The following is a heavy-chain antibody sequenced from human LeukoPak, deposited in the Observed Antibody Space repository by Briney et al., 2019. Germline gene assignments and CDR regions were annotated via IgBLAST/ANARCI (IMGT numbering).Heavy chain of an antibody. Sequence: PGGSLRLSCAASGFTFNTYWMSWVRQTPGKGLEWVANIKQDGSEKYYVDSVKGRFTISRDNAKNSLYLQMNSLRVEDTAVYYCAKHQRVTRGPYYYYMDVWGKGTTVTVSS. D-gene: IGHD4-17*01. CDR1: GFTFNTYW. CDR2: IKQDGSEK. V-gene: IGHV3-7*01. J-gene: IGHJ6*03. CDR3: AKHQRVTRGPYYYYMDV.